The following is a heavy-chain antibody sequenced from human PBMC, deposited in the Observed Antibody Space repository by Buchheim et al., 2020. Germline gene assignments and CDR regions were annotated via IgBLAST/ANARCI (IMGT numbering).Heavy chain of an antibody. J-gene: IGHJ1*01. V-gene: IGHV3-7*01. D-gene: IGHD3-10*01. CDR1: GFTFSSYW. CDR3: ARDAFLITMVRGVSYFQH. CDR2: IKQDGSEK. Sequence: EVQLVESGGGLVQPGGSLRLSCAASGFTFSSYWMSWVRQAPGKGLEWVANIKQDGSEKYYVDSVKGRFTISRDNAKNSLYLQMNSLRAEDTAVYYCARDAFLITMVRGVSYFQHWGQGTL.